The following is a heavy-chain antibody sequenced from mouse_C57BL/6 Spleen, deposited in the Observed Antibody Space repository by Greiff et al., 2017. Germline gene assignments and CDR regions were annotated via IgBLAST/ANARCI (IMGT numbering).Heavy chain of an antibody. CDR3: ARGSGTWFAY. CDR2: INYDGSST. CDR1: GFTFSDYY. J-gene: IGHJ3*01. Sequence: EVKVEESEGGLVQPGSSMKLSCTASGFTFSDYYMAWVRQVPEKGLEWVANINYDGSSTYYLDSLKSRFIISRDNAKNILYLQMSSLKSEDTATYYCARGSGTWFAYWGQGTLVTVSA. V-gene: IGHV5-16*01. D-gene: IGHD4-1*01.